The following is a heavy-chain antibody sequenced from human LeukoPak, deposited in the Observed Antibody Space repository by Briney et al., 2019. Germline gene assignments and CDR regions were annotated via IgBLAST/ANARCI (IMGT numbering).Heavy chain of an antibody. V-gene: IGHV4-59*01. D-gene: IGHD3-10*01. J-gene: IGHJ4*02. CDR1: GGSISSYY. Sequence: SETLSLTCTVSGGSISSYYWSWIRQPPGNGLEWIGYIYYSGSTNYNPSLKSRVTISVDTSKNQFSLKLSSVTAADTAVYYCARGGRYYAYVDYWGQGTLVTVSS. CDR2: IYYSGST. CDR3: ARGGRYYAYVDY.